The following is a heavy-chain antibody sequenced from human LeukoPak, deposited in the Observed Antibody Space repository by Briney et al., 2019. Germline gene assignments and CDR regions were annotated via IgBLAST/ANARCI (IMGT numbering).Heavy chain of an antibody. J-gene: IGHJ4*02. CDR1: GFTFDDYA. Sequence: PGGSLRLSCAASGFTFDDYAMHWVRQAPGKGLEWVSLISGDGGSAYYADSVKGRFTISRDNSKNSLYLQMNSLRTEDTALYCCAKVPFYGASFDYWGQGTLVTVSS. V-gene: IGHV3-43*02. D-gene: IGHD4-17*01. CDR2: ISGDGGSA. CDR3: AKVPFYGASFDY.